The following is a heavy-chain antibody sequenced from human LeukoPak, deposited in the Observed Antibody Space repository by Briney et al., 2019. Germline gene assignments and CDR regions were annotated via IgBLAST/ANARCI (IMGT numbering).Heavy chain of an antibody. CDR2: VHLSVAS. Sequence: PSGTLSLTCAASGCSFSTSNWSCFVRQPPGEGLECIGEVHLSVASNYNPSLKSRVNMSIDKSKNQLSLELTSLTAADTAIYYCTGESAAFSPFGFWGQGTLVTVSS. CDR3: TGESAAFSPFGF. D-gene: IGHD6-25*01. V-gene: IGHV4-4*02. CDR1: GCSFSTSNW. J-gene: IGHJ4*02.